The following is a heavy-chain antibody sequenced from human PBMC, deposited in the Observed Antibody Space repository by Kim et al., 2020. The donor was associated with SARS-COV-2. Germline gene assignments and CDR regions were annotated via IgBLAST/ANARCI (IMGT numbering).Heavy chain of an antibody. CDR3: ARDYSSGWYGYAFDI. Sequence: GGSLRLSCAASGFTFSSYSMNWVRQAPGKGLEWVSSISSSSSYIYYADSVKGRFTISRDNAKNSLYLQMNSLRAEDTAVYYCARDYSSGWYGYAFDIWGQGTMVTVSS. CDR1: GFTFSSYS. J-gene: IGHJ3*02. CDR2: ISSSSSYI. V-gene: IGHV3-21*01. D-gene: IGHD6-19*01.